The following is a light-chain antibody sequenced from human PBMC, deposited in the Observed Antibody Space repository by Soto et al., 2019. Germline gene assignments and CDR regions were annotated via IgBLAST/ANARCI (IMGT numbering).Light chain of an antibody. CDR2: DVS. CDR3: SSYTTSNTRQIV. V-gene: IGLV2-14*01. CDR1: SSDGVGYNY. J-gene: IGLJ1*01. Sequence: VLTQPPPLSGSPWPSITISFTGTSSDGVGYNYVSWYQQHPGKAPKFMIYDVSNRPSGVSNRFSGSKSGNTASLTISGLQAEDEADYYCSSYTTSNTRQIVFGTGTKVTVL.